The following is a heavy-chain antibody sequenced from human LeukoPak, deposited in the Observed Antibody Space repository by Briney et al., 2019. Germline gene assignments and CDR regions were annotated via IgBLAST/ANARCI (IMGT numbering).Heavy chain of an antibody. CDR1: GGSFSGYY. CDR2: INHSGST. D-gene: IGHD2-2*01. Sequence: PSETLSLTCAVYGGSFSGYYWSWIRQPPGKGLEWIWEINHSGSTNYNPSLKSRVTISVDTSKNQFSLELSSVTAADTAVYYCARGRWASHWGQGTLVTVSS. CDR3: ARGRWASH. J-gene: IGHJ4*02. V-gene: IGHV4-34*01.